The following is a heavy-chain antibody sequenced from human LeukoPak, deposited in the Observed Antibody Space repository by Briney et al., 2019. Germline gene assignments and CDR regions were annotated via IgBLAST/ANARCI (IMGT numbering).Heavy chain of an antibody. J-gene: IGHJ1*01. CDR2: IYPGDSDT. V-gene: IGHV5-51*01. D-gene: IGHD6-13*01. CDR3: ARRSIAAAGEKYFQH. Sequence: GESLKISCKGSGYSFTSYWIGWVRQMPGKGLEWMGIIYPGDSDTRYSPSFQGQVTISADKSISTAYLQWSSLKASDTAMYYCARRSIAAAGEKYFQHWGQGTLVTVSS. CDR1: GYSFTSYW.